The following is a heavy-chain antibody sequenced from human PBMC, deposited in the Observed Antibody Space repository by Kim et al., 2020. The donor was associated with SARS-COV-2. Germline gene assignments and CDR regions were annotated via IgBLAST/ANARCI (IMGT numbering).Heavy chain of an antibody. CDR1: GGTFSSYT. CDR3: ARDLYSWGGGPIDSSTYSRCEYNWFDP. CDR2: IITNLGIA. Sequence: SVKVSCKASGGTFSSYTISWVRQAPGQGLEWMGRIITNLGIANYAQKFKGRVMITVDTSTSTAYMELSSLRSEDRAVYYCARDLYSWGGGPIDSSTYSRCEYNWFDPWGQRALVTPSS. V-gene: IGHV1-69*04. J-gene: IGHJ5*02. D-gene: IGHD6-13*01.